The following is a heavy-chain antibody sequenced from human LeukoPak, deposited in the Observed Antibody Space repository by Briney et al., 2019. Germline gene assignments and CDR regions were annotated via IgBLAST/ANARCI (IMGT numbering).Heavy chain of an antibody. CDR2: IKQDGGEK. V-gene: IGHV3-7*01. J-gene: IGHJ4*02. D-gene: IGHD5/OR15-5a*01. CDR3: ARESTEDRPGY. Sequence: PGGSLRLSCAASGFTFSSYWMTWVRQAPGKGLEWVANIKQDGGEKYYVDSVKGRFTISRDNAKNSLYLQMNSLRAEDTAVYYCARESTEDRPGYWGQGTLVTVSS. CDR1: GFTFSSYW.